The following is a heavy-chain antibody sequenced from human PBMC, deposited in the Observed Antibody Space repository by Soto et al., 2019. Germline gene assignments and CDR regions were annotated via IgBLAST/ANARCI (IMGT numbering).Heavy chain of an antibody. CDR1: GFTFSSYS. V-gene: IGHV3-48*02. Sequence: PGGSLRVSCAASGFTFSSYSMNWVRQAPGKGLEWVSYISSSSSTIYYADSVKGRFTISRDNAKNSLYLQMNSLRDEDTAVYYCAREETYSGSYCGSLDYWGQGTLVTVSS. D-gene: IGHD1-26*01. CDR3: AREETYSGSYCGSLDY. J-gene: IGHJ4*02. CDR2: ISSSSSTI.